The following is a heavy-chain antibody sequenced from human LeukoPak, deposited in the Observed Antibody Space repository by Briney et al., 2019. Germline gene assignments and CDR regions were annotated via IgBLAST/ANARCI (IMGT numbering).Heavy chain of an antibody. V-gene: IGHV5-10-1*01. CDR3: ARLSPAMGSGTYYLDAFDL. CDR2: IDPSDSYT. J-gene: IGHJ3*01. Sequence: GESLKISCKGSGYSFINYWISWVRQMPGKGLEWMGRIDPSDSYTNYSPSFQSHVTISADKSISTAYLQWSSLKASDTAMYYCARLSPAMGSGTYYLDAFDLWGQGTMVTVSS. D-gene: IGHD3-10*01. CDR1: GYSFINYW.